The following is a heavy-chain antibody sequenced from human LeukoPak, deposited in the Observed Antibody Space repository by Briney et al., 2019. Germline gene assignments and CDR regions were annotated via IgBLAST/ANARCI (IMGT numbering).Heavy chain of an antibody. CDR2: IYPGDSDT. Sequence: GESLKISCQGSGYSFTSYWIGWVRQMPGKGLEWMGIIYPGDSDTRYSPSFQGQVTISADKSISTAYLQWSSLKASDTAMYYCARSGRLSGSYVFYWGQGTLVTVSS. CDR1: GYSFTSYW. J-gene: IGHJ4*02. CDR3: ARSGRLSGSYVFY. V-gene: IGHV5-51*01. D-gene: IGHD1-26*01.